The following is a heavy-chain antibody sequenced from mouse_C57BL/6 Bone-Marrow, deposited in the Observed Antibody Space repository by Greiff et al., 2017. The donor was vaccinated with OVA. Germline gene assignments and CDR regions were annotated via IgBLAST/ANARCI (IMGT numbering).Heavy chain of an antibody. CDR3: ARGDYYGNLCYAMDY. CDR1: GYTFTSYG. V-gene: IGHV1-81*01. CDR2: IYPRSGNT. D-gene: IGHD1-1*01. Sequence: QVQLKQSGAELARPGASVKLSCKASGYTFTSYGISWVKQRTGQGLEWIGEIYPRSGNTYYNEKFKGKATLTADKSSSTAYMELRSLTSEDSAVYFCARGDYYGNLCYAMDYWGQGTSVTVSS. J-gene: IGHJ4*01.